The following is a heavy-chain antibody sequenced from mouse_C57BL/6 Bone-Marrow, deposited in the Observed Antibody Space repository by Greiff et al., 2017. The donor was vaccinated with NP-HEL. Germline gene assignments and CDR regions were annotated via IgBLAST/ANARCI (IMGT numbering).Heavy chain of an antibody. V-gene: IGHV5-4*01. CDR3: ARERGITTVVAKAMDY. CDR2: ISDGGSYT. CDR1: GFTFSSYA. D-gene: IGHD1-1*01. Sequence: EVQLVESGGGLVKPGGSLKLSCAASGFTFSSYAMSWVRQTPEKRLEWVATISDGGSYTYYPDNVKGRFTISRDNAKNNLYLQMSHLKSEDTAMYYCARERGITTVVAKAMDYWGQGTSVTVSS. J-gene: IGHJ4*01.